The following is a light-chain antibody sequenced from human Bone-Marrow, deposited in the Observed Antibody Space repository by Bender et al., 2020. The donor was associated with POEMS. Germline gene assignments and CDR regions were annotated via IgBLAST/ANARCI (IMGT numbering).Light chain of an antibody. CDR2: YDD. Sequence: QSVLTQPPSVSEAPRQRVTISCSGSSSNIGNNVVNWYQQVPGKAPELLIYYDDLLSSGVSDRFSGSKSGTSASLAISGLQSEDEADYYCAAWDDSLNGVVFGGGTKLTVL. J-gene: IGLJ2*01. CDR3: AAWDDSLNGVV. CDR1: SSNIGNNV. V-gene: IGLV1-36*01.